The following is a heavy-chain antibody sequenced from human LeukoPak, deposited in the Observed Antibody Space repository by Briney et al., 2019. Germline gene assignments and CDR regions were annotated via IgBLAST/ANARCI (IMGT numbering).Heavy chain of an antibody. CDR3: ARDQADLRAFDI. J-gene: IGHJ3*02. V-gene: IGHV3-21*01. Sequence: GGSLRLSCAASGFTFSSYSMTWVRQAPGKGLEWVSSISSSSSYIYYADSVKGRFTISRDNAKNSLYLQMNSLRAEDTAVYYCARDQADLRAFDIWGQGTMVTVSS. D-gene: IGHD6-13*01. CDR1: GFTFSSYS. CDR2: ISSSSSYI.